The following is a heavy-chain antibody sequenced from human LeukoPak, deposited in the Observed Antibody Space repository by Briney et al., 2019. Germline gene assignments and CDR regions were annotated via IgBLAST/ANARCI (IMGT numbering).Heavy chain of an antibody. CDR3: ARGPNRYYFDY. J-gene: IGHJ4*02. D-gene: IGHD2/OR15-2a*01. V-gene: IGHV4-59*01. CDR2: IYYSGRT. CDR1: GGPISSYY. Sequence: PSETLSLTCTVSGGPISSYYWSWIRQHPGKGLEWTGYIYYSGRTNYNPSLKSRVTISVDTSKNQFSLKLSSVTAADTAVYYCARGPNRYYFDYWGQGTLVTVSS.